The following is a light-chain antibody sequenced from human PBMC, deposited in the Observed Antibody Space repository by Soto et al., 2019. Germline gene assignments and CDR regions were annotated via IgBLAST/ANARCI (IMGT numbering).Light chain of an antibody. Sequence: QSVLTQDASVSGSPGQAITISCTGTSSDVGGYNYVSWYQHHPGKAPKLMIYDVFTRRSGGANRFSGSKSGNTASLTISALQAEDEADYYCTSWTSTSTYVFGSGTKVTV. V-gene: IGLV2-14*03. CDR3: TSWTSTSTYV. CDR1: SSDVGGYNY. J-gene: IGLJ1*01. CDR2: DVF.